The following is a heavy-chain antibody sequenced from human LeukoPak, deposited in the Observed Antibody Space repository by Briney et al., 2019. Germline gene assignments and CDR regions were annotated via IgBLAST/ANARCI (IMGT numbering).Heavy chain of an antibody. J-gene: IGHJ4*02. D-gene: IGHD2-2*01. V-gene: IGHV3-21*01. CDR2: ISSSSSYI. Sequence: GGSLRLSCAASGFTFSSYTMNWVRQAPGKGLEWVSSISSSSSYIYYADSVKGRFTISRDNAKNSLYLQMNSLRAEDTAVYYCAREGRICSSTSCQFDYWGQGTLVTVSS. CDR3: AREGRICSSTSCQFDY. CDR1: GFTFSSYT.